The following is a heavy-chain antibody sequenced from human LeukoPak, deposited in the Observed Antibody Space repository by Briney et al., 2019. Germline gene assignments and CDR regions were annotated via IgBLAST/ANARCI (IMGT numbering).Heavy chain of an antibody. Sequence: GGSLRLSCAASGFTFSSYAMSWVRQAPGKGLEWVSAISGSGGSTGYADSVKGRFTISRDNSKNTLYLQMNSLRAEDTAVYYCAKGMVRGVIIPRGMDVWGQGTTVTVSS. J-gene: IGHJ6*02. CDR1: GFTFSSYA. D-gene: IGHD3-10*01. CDR2: ISGSGGST. CDR3: AKGMVRGVIIPRGMDV. V-gene: IGHV3-23*01.